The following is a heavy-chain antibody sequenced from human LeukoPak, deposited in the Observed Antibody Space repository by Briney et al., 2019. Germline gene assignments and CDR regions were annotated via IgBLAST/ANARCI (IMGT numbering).Heavy chain of an antibody. J-gene: IGHJ3*02. CDR2: INPSGGST. Sequence: GASVKVSCKASGYTFTSYGISWVRQAPGQGLEWMGIINPSGGSTSYAQKFQGRVTMTRDMSTSTVYMELSSLRSEDTAVYYCAREDDTGRYMGDDAFDIWGQGTMVTVSS. CDR1: GYTFTSYG. D-gene: IGHD1-26*01. CDR3: AREDDTGRYMGDDAFDI. V-gene: IGHV1-46*01.